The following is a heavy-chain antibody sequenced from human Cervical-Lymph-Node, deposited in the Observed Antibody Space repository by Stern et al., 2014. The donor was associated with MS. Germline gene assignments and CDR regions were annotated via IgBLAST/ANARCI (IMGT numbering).Heavy chain of an antibody. J-gene: IGHJ4*02. D-gene: IGHD3-16*01. CDR1: GFTVSSNY. CDR3: AGGPNRGY. Sequence: EVQLVESVGGLVQPGGSLRLSCAVSGFTVSSNYMSWVRQAPGKGLEWVSLIYSGGSTSYADSVRGRFTISRDNSKNTLYLQMNSLRTEDTAVYYCAGGPNRGYWGQGTLVTVSS. CDR2: IYSGGST. V-gene: IGHV3-66*02.